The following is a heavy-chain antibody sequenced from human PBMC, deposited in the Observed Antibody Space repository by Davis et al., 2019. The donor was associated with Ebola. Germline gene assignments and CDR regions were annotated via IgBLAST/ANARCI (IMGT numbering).Heavy chain of an antibody. CDR3: ARVRSSWYQEFDY. CDR1: GGSISSSSYY. D-gene: IGHD6-13*01. J-gene: IGHJ4*02. V-gene: IGHV4-39*02. Sequence: SETLSLTCTVSGGSISSSSYYWGWIRQPPGKGLEWIGSIYYSGSTYYNPSLKSRVTISVDTSKNHFSLKLSSVTAADTAVYYCARVRSSWYQEFDYWGQGTLVTVSS. CDR2: IYYSGST.